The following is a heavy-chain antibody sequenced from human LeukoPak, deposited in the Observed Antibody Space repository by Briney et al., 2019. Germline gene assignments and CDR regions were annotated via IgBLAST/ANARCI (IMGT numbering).Heavy chain of an antibody. CDR3: AREGTVTTPLYYYGMDV. J-gene: IGHJ6*02. CDR1: GGTFSSFT. V-gene: IGHV1-69*04. CDR2: IIPILGIA. Sequence: SVKVSCKASGGTFSSFTISWVRQAPGQGLEWMGRIIPILGIANYAQKFQGRVTITADKSTSTAYMELSSLRSEDTAVYYCAREGTVTTPLYYYGMDVWGQGTTVTVSS. D-gene: IGHD4-17*01.